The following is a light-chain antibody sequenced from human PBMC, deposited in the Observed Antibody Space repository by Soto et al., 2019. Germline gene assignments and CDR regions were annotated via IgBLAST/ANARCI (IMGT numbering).Light chain of an antibody. Sequence: EIVLTQSPATLSLSPGERATLSCRASQSVISSYLAWYQQLPGQAPRLLIYDASSRATSIPARFSGSGAGTDFALTIRSLKPEYFAVHYCHPRSHSAPYSFGQVTKLQI. CDR3: HPRSHSAPYS. CDR2: DAS. V-gene: IGKV3D-20*02. CDR1: QSVISSY. J-gene: IGKJ2*01.